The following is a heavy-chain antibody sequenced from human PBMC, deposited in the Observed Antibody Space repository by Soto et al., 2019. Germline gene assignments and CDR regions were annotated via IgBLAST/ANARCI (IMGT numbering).Heavy chain of an antibody. D-gene: IGHD1-1*01. CDR3: ARDEYNWNDDGNGFDP. Sequence: QVQLVQSGAEVKKPGSSVKVSCKASGGTFSSYTISWVRQAPGQGLEWMGRIIPILGIANYAQKFQGRVTITADKSTSTAYMELSSLRSEDTAVYYCARDEYNWNDDGNGFDPWGQGTLVTVSS. J-gene: IGHJ5*02. CDR1: GGTFSSYT. V-gene: IGHV1-69*08. CDR2: IIPILGIA.